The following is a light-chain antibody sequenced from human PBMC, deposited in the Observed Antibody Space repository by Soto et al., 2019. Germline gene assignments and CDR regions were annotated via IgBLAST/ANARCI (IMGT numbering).Light chain of an antibody. CDR3: QQSYRSPYS. V-gene: IGKV1-39*01. J-gene: IGKJ2*01. CDR2: ASS. CDR1: QNITTF. Sequence: DIQMTQSPSSLSASVGGRVTITCRSSQNITTFLNWYQQKPGKAPNLLIYASSSLQSEVPSRFSGSGSGTDFTLTISSLQPEDFAAYFCQQSYRSPYSFGQGTKLEIK.